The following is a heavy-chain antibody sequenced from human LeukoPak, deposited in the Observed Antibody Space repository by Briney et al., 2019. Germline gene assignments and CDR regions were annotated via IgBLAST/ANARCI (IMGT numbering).Heavy chain of an antibody. Sequence: ASVRLSCKASGYTFTNLYMHWVRQAPGQGLEWMGWINPNSGDTNTAQRFQGRVTMTRDTSISTAYMELSRLRSDDTAVYYCATDQTPSTIAVPGTVFDYWGQGTLVPVSS. J-gene: IGHJ4*02. CDR1: GYTFTNLY. CDR3: ATDQTPSTIAVPGTVFDY. V-gene: IGHV1-2*02. D-gene: IGHD6-19*01. CDR2: INPNSGDT.